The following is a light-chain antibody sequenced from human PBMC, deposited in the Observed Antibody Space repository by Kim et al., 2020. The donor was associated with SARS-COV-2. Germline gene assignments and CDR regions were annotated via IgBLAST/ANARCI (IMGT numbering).Light chain of an antibody. Sequence: SSELTQDPAVSVALGQTVRITCQGDSLRSYYATWYQQKPGQAPILVIYGKNNPPSVIPDRFSGTSSGNTASLTITGTQAGDEADYYCNSRDSNDNVVFGGGTQLTVL. CDR1: SLRSYY. CDR2: GKN. V-gene: IGLV3-19*01. CDR3: NSRDSNDNVV. J-gene: IGLJ2*01.